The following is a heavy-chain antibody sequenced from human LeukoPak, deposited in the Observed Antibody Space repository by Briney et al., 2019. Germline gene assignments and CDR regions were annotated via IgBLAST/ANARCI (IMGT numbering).Heavy chain of an antibody. J-gene: IGHJ4*02. CDR3: AKDSGLTGYYEPYYFDY. CDR1: GFTFSSYA. CDR2: ISGSGGST. D-gene: IGHD3-9*01. V-gene: IGHV3-23*01. Sequence: PGGSLRLSCAASGFTFSSYAMSWVRQAPGKGLEWVSAISGSGGSTYYADSVKGRFTISRDNSKNTLYLQMNSLRAEDTAVYYCAKDSGLTGYYEPYYFDYWGQGTLVTVSS.